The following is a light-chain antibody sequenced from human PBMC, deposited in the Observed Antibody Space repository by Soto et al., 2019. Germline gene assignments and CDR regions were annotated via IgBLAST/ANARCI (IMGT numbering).Light chain of an antibody. Sequence: QSVLTQPRSVSGSPGQSVTIPCTGTSSDVGGYNYVSWYQRRAGKGPKLIIYDVSERPSGVPDRFSASKSGNTASLTISGLQAEDEADYYCSSYAGNYVYVFGSGTKVTV. CDR1: SSDVGGYNY. CDR2: DVS. V-gene: IGLV2-11*01. J-gene: IGLJ1*01. CDR3: SSYAGNYVYV.